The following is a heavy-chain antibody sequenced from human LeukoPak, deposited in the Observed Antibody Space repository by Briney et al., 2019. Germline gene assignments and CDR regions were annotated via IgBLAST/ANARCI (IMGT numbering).Heavy chain of an antibody. CDR3: ARLSSVDRLGVDY. Sequence: SETLSLTCAVYGGSFSGYYWSWIRQPPGKGLEWIGEINHSGSTTQNPSLKSRVTISVDTSKNQFSLKLSSVTAADTAVYYCARLSSVDRLGVDYWGQGTLVTVSS. V-gene: IGHV4-34*01. CDR2: INHSGST. CDR1: GGSFSGYY. D-gene: IGHD5-12*01. J-gene: IGHJ4*02.